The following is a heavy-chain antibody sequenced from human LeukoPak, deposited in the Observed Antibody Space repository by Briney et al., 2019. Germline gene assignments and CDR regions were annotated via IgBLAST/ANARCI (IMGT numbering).Heavy chain of an antibody. CDR2: IDPSGGSA. CDR3: ARRVYCSSASCYHYYYYMDV. D-gene: IGHD2-2*01. J-gene: IGHJ6*03. V-gene: IGHV1-46*03. Sequence: ASVKVSCKASGYTFTTYYMHWVRQAPGQGLEWMGIIDPSGGSATYAQKFQGRVTMTRDTSTRTFYMELNSLRSEDTAINYCARRVYCSSASCYHYYYYMDVWGKGTTVTVSS. CDR1: GYTFTTYY.